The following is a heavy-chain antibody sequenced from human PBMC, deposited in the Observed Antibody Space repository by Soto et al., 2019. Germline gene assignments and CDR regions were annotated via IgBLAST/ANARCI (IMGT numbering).Heavy chain of an antibody. CDR1: GYTFTSYY. J-gene: IGHJ6*02. CDR2: INPSGGST. D-gene: IGHD6-13*01. Sequence: ASVKVSCKASGYTFTSYYMHWVRQAPGQGLEWMGIINPSGGSTSYAQKFQGRVTMTRDTSTSTVYMELSSLGSEDTAVYYCARDLIAAAGSTEVYYYGMDVWGQGTTVTVSS. CDR3: ARDLIAAAGSTEVYYYGMDV. V-gene: IGHV1-46*01.